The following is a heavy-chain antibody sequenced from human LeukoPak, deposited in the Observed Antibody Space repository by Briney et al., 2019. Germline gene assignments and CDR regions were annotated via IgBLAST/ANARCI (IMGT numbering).Heavy chain of an antibody. D-gene: IGHD3-9*01. V-gene: IGHV4-59*01. CDR1: GGSISSYY. CDR2: IFDTGTT. J-gene: IGHJ2*01. Sequence: SETLSLTCTVSGGSISSYYWSWIRQPPGKGLEWIGYIFDTGTTNYNPALKSRVTMSMDTSKNLFSLKLRSVTAADTAVYHCARGFYDTLTGYSSFSFFDLWGRGTLVSVSS. CDR3: ARGFYDTLTGYSSFSFFDL.